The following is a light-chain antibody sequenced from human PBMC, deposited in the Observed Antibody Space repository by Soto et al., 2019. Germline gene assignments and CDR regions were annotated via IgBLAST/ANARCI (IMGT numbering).Light chain of an antibody. V-gene: IGKV3-20*01. Sequence: EIVLTQSPGTLSLSPGERATLSCRASQSVSSSYLAWYQQKPGQAPRLLIYGASSRATGIPDRFSGSGSGTDFTLTISRLEPEDFAVYYCQQYDNWSTFGGGTKVQI. J-gene: IGKJ4*01. CDR3: QQYDNWST. CDR1: QSVSSSY. CDR2: GAS.